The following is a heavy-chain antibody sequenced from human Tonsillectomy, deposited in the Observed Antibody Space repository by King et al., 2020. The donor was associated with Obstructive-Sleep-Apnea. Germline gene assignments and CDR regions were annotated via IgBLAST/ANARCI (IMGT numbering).Heavy chain of an antibody. CDR2: IFYNGST. Sequence: QLQLQESGPGLVKPSQTLSLTSTVSGGSISSSDFYWSWIRQPPGKGLEWVGCIFYNGSTNYNPSLKRRVAISVGTSKKEFSLKLRSATAADTAVYYCARGSDELWGRGTLVTVSS. V-gene: IGHV4-30-4*01. J-gene: IGHJ2*01. CDR3: ARGSDEL. CDR1: GGSISSSDFY.